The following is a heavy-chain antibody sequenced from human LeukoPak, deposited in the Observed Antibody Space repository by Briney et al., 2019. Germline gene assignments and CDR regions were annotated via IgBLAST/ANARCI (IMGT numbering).Heavy chain of an antibody. D-gene: IGHD1-1*01. CDR3: VKGLVQTTMSYSVDY. J-gene: IGHJ4*02. CDR2: ISSDGSKN. Sequence: PGRSLRLSCAASGFTFTNYAMHWVRQTPGKGLGWVALISSDGSKNIYADPVKGRFTVSRDNSKNTLYLQMNSLRAENTAVYYCVKGLVQTTMSYSVDYWGQGALVTVSS. V-gene: IGHV3-30*18. CDR1: GFTFTNYA.